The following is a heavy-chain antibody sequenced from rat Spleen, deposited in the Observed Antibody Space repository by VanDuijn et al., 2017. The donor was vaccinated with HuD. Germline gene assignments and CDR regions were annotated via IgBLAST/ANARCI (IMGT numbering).Heavy chain of an antibody. D-gene: IGHD1-2*01. CDR2: ISYDGSST. J-gene: IGHJ4*01. CDR1: GFTFSDYY. V-gene: IGHV5-29*01. Sequence: EVQLVESDGGLVQPGRSLKLSCAASGFTFSDYYMAWVRQAPTKGLEWVATISYDGSSTYYRDSVKGRFTISRDNAKSTLYLQMDSLRSEDTATYYCARNDYSSYMGYVMDAWGQGASVTVSS. CDR3: ARNDYSSYMGYVMDA.